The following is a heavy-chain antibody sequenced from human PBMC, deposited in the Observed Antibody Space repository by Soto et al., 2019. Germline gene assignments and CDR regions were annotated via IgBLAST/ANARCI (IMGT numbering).Heavy chain of an antibody. J-gene: IGHJ4*02. Sequence: EVQLVESGGGLVQPGGSLRLSCAASGFTFSPYSMNWVRQAPGKGLEWIAYISSRSGTIFYADSVKGRFTISRDDAKNSLYLQMNSLRDEDTAVHYCAGGVRAGTDSFDYCGQGTLVTVSS. CDR3: AGGVRAGTDSFDY. CDR1: GFTFSPYS. CDR2: ISSRSGTI. D-gene: IGHD1-1*01. V-gene: IGHV3-48*02.